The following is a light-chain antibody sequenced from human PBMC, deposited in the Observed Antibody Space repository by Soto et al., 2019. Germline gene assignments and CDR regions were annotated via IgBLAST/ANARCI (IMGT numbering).Light chain of an antibody. CDR3: QQYAKLPLT. CDR1: QDSSNF. V-gene: IGKV1-33*01. CDR2: DAS. J-gene: IGKJ4*02. Sequence: DMQLTQSPPSLSAGVGDRATITCRASQDSSNFLRWYHQKPGKAPKLLIYDASNLETGVPSRFSGGGSGTYFTFTINRLQPEDVATYYCQQYAKLPLTFGGGTKVDIK.